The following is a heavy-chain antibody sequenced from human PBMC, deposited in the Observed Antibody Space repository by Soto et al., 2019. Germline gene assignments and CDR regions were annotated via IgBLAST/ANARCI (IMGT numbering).Heavy chain of an antibody. CDR2: TYYRSNWRH. J-gene: IGHJ4*02. Sequence: QTLSLTCAISGDSVSSNTAAWNGIRSSPSRGLEWLGRTYYRSNWRHDYAVSVKSRIAVNPDTSKNHFSLQLNSVTPDDTAVYYCARGVAGSGFDLWGQGTLVTVPS. D-gene: IGHD6-19*01. CDR3: ARGVAGSGFDL. V-gene: IGHV6-1*01. CDR1: GDSVSSNTAA.